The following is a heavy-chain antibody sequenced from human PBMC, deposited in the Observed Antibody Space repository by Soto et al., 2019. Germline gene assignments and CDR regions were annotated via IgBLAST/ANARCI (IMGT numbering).Heavy chain of an antibody. CDR3: ARDVITIFGVVIISRPMDV. V-gene: IGHV1-69*13. Sequence: SVKVSCKASGGTFSSYAISWVRQAPGQGLEWMGGIIPIFGTANYAQKFQGRVTITADESTSTAYMELSSLRSEDTAVYYCARDVITIFGVVIISRPMDVWGQGTTVTVSS. D-gene: IGHD3-3*01. CDR2: IIPIFGTA. CDR1: GGTFSSYA. J-gene: IGHJ6*02.